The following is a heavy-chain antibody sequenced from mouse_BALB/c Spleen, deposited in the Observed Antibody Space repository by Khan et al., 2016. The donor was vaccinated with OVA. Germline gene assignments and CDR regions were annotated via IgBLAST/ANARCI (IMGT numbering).Heavy chain of an antibody. Sequence: QVQLQQSGAELARPGASVKMSCKASGYTFTSYTIHWVKQRPGQGLEWIGYITPRSNFTNYNQKFNDKATLTADKSSSTAYMQLSSLTSEDSAVYYGARRTSLYTMDYWGQGTSVTVSS. V-gene: IGHV1-4*01. J-gene: IGHJ4*01. CDR1: GYTFTSYT. CDR2: ITPRSNFT. CDR3: ARRTSLYTMDY.